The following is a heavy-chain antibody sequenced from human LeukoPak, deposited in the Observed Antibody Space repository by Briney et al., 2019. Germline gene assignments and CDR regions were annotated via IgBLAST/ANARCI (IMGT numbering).Heavy chain of an antibody. J-gene: IGHJ4*02. CDR2: ISSSSRYI. D-gene: IGHD3-22*01. Sequence: GGSLRLSCAASGFTFSSYSMNWVRQAPGKGLEWVSSISSSSRYIYYADSVKGRFTISRDNAKNSLYLQMNSLRAEDTAVYYCARDHDSSGYYRLDYWGQGTLVTVSS. V-gene: IGHV3-21*01. CDR1: GFTFSSYS. CDR3: ARDHDSSGYYRLDY.